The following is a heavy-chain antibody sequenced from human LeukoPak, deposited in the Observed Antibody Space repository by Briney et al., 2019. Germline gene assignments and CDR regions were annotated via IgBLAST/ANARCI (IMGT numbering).Heavy chain of an antibody. CDR3: AKFGYSSSWYDAFDI. CDR2: ISGSGGST. Sequence: GGSLRLSCAASGFTFSSYAMSWVRQAPGKGLEWVSAISGSGGSTHYADSVKGRFTISRDNSKNTLYLQMNSLRAEDTAVYYCAKFGYSSSWYDAFDIWGRGTMVTVSS. D-gene: IGHD6-13*01. CDR1: GFTFSSYA. V-gene: IGHV3-23*01. J-gene: IGHJ3*02.